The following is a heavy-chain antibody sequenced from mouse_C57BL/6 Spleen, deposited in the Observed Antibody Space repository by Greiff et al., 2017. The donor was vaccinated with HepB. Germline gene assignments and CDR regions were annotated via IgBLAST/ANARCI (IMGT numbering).Heavy chain of an antibody. CDR3: ARGLLPYAMDY. D-gene: IGHD2-3*01. Sequence: VQLQQSGAELVKPGASVKMSCKASGYTFTSYWITWVKQRPGQGLEWIGDIYPGSGSTNYNEKFKSKATLTADTSSSTAYMQLSSLTSEDSAVYYCARGLLPYAMDYWGQGTSVTVSS. CDR1: GYTFTSYW. CDR2: IYPGSGST. J-gene: IGHJ4*01. V-gene: IGHV1-55*01.